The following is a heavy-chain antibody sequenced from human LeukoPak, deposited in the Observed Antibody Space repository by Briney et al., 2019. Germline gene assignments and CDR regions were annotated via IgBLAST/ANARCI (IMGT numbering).Heavy chain of an antibody. CDR2: IRFDGSRE. J-gene: IGHJ4*02. CDR3: AREEAIVGAMYYFDY. CDR1: GFTFSSYG. D-gene: IGHD1-26*01. Sequence: GGSLRLSCAASGFTFSSYGMHWVRQAPGKGLEWVAFIRFDGSREFYPDFVKGRFLISRDSSTNTLYLHMYTLRSDDTAVYYCAREEAIVGAMYYFDYWGQGTLVTVSS. V-gene: IGHV3-30*02.